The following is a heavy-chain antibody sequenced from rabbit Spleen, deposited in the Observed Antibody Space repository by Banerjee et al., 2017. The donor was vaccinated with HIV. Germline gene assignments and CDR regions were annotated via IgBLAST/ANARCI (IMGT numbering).Heavy chain of an antibody. CDR2: INASTGKP. J-gene: IGHJ4*01. Sequence: QEQLVESGGGLVQPEGSLTLTCKASGFSFSDRDVMCWVRQAPGKGLEWIACINASTGKPVYATWASGRFTISKTSSTTVTLQMTSLTAADTATYFCARDVAGDGSYGSFNLWGPGTLVTVS. V-gene: IGHV1S45*01. CDR3: ARDVAGDGSYGSFNL. D-gene: IGHD6-1*01. CDR1: GFSFSDRDV.